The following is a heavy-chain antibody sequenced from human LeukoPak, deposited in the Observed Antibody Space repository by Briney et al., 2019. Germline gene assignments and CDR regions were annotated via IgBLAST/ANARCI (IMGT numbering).Heavy chain of an antibody. V-gene: IGHV3-30*03. CDR3: GILPQCSSNRCHGGGGY. Sequence: PGGSLRLSCAASGFTFSSYGMHWVRQAPGKGLEWVAVISYDGSNKYYADSVKGRFTISRDNSKNTLYLQMNSLGAEDTAVYYCGILPQCSSNRCHGGGGYWGQGTLVTVSS. D-gene: IGHD2-2*01. J-gene: IGHJ4*02. CDR2: ISYDGSNK. CDR1: GFTFSSYG.